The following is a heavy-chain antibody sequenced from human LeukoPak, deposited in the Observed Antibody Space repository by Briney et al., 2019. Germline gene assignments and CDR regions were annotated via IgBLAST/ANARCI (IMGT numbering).Heavy chain of an antibody. CDR1: GFTFSVYG. D-gene: IGHD6-13*01. CDR3: AKGEGWQQPYYYYMDF. J-gene: IGHJ6*03. CDR2: IRSDGNYK. Sequence: GGSLRLSCAASGFTFSVYGMHWVRQAPGKGLEWVAFIRSDGNYKYYADSVKGRFTISRDNSKNTLYLQMNSLRPEDTAVYYCAKGEGWQQPYYYYMDFWGKGTAVTISS. V-gene: IGHV3-30*02.